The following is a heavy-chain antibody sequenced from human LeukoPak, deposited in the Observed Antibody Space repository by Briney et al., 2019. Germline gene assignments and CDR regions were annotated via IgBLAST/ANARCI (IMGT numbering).Heavy chain of an antibody. CDR2: LTDSGGTT. CDR3: AKKRDAFDI. V-gene: IGHV3-23*01. Sequence: GGSLRLSCVASGFTFSSYAMGWVRQAPGKRPEWVSSLTDSGGTTYYVDSVKGRFTISRDNSKNTLYLHMNSLRAEDAAMYYCAKKRDAFDIWGQGTVVAVSS. J-gene: IGHJ3*02. CDR1: GFTFSSYA. D-gene: IGHD5-24*01.